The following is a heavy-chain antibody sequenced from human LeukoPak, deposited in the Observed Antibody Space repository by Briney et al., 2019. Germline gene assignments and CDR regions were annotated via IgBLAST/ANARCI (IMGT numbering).Heavy chain of an antibody. D-gene: IGHD1-26*01. Sequence: GGSLRLSCAASGFTFDDYAMHWVRQAPGKGLEWVSGISWNSGSIGYADSVKGRFTISRDNSKNTLYLQMNSLRAEDTAVYYCAISYSGSYLADYWGQGTLVTVSS. J-gene: IGHJ4*02. CDR1: GFTFDDYA. CDR3: AISYSGSYLADY. CDR2: ISWNSGSI. V-gene: IGHV3-9*01.